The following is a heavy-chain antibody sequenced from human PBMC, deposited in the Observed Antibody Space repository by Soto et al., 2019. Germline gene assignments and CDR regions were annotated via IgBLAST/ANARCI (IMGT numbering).Heavy chain of an antibody. D-gene: IGHD3-10*01. Sequence: GGSLRLSCAASRFTFSSYSMNWVRQAPGKGLEWVSSISSSSSYIYYADSVKGRFTISRDNAKNSLYLQMNSLRAEDTAVYYCARLLPYGSGSFPDYWGQGTLVTVSS. CDR1: RFTFSSYS. CDR3: ARLLPYGSGSFPDY. CDR2: ISSSSSYI. J-gene: IGHJ4*02. V-gene: IGHV3-21*01.